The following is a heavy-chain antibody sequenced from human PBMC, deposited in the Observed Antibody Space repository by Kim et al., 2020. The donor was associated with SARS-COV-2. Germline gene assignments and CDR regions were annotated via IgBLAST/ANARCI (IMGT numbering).Heavy chain of an antibody. Sequence: GGSLRLSCAASGFTFSSYSMNWVRQAPGKGLEWVSSISSSSSYIYYADSVKGRFTISRDNAKNSLYLQMNSLRAEDTAVYYCASGYYDSSGGIDYWGQGTLVTVSS. CDR1: GFTFSSYS. CDR2: ISSSSSYI. J-gene: IGHJ4*02. D-gene: IGHD3-22*01. CDR3: ASGYYDSSGGIDY. V-gene: IGHV3-21*01.